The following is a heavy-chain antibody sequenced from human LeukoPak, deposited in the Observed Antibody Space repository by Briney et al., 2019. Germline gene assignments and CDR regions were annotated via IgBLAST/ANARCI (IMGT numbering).Heavy chain of an antibody. Sequence: GASVKVSCKASGYTLSSYTMHWVRQAPGQRPEWMGCIYAGNGNVKYSQNFQGRVTITRDTSANSAYMELSSLRSEDTAVYYCARETDYWGQGTLVTVSS. CDR2: IYAGNGNV. CDR1: GYTLSSYT. CDR3: ARETDY. J-gene: IGHJ4*02. V-gene: IGHV1-3*01.